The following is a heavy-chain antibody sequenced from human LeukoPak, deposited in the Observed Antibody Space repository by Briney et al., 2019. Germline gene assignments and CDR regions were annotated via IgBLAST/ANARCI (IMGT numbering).Heavy chain of an antibody. D-gene: IGHD6-19*01. CDR3: ARDRQWLSGNTYFDY. CDR1: GFTFSSYS. J-gene: IGHJ4*02. Sequence: GSLRLSCAASGFTFSSYSMNWVRQAPGKGLEWVSSISSSSSYIYYADSVKGRFTISRDNAKNSLYLQMSSLRAEDTAVYYCARDRQWLSGNTYFDYWGQGTLVTVSS. V-gene: IGHV3-21*01. CDR2: ISSSSSYI.